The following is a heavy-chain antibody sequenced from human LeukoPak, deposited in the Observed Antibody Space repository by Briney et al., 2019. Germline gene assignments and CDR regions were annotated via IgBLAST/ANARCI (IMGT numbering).Heavy chain of an antibody. D-gene: IGHD1-14*01. CDR2: ITGDGTRT. CDR3: ASRPRADMGPLDY. J-gene: IGHJ4*02. V-gene: IGHV3-23*01. CDR1: GFTFSSCA. Sequence: PGGSLRLSCAASGFTFSSCAMTWVRQASGKGLEWVASITGDGTRTYYTDSVKGRFTISRDNSKNTLYLQMNSLRADETAIYYCASRPRADMGPLDYWGQGTLVTVST.